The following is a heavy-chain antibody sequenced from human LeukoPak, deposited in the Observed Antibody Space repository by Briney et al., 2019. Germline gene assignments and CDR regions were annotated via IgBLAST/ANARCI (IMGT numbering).Heavy chain of an antibody. Sequence: PSQTLSLTCTVSGGSIRSGGYYWSWIRQHPGKGLEWIGYSYYSGSTYYNPSLKSRVTISVDTSKNQFSLKLSSVTAADTAVYYCARGYTGCNNWFDPWGQGTLVTVSS. V-gene: IGHV4-31*03. CDR2: SYYSGST. CDR3: ARGYTGCNNWFDP. J-gene: IGHJ5*02. CDR1: GGSIRSGGYY. D-gene: IGHD1-26*01.